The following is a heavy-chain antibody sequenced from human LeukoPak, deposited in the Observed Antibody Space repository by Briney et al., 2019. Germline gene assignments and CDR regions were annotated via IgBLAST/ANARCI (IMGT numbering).Heavy chain of an antibody. J-gene: IGHJ3*02. V-gene: IGHV3-7*01. Sequence: GGSLRLSCAASGFTLGTYWMSWVRQGPGKGLEWVANVNQEGSEIYYVDSVKGRFTISRDNAKNSLYLQMNSLRAEDTAVYYCAGEYNFVRWDAFDIWGQGTVVTVSS. CDR2: VNQEGSEI. CDR3: AGEYNFVRWDAFDI. D-gene: IGHD3-10*02. CDR1: GFTLGTYW.